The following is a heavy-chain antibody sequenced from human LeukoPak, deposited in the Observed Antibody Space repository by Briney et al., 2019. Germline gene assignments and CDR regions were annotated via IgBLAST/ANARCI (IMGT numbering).Heavy chain of an antibody. V-gene: IGHV4-4*07. Sequence: SETLSLTCTVSGVSISNYYWSWIRQPAGKGLEWIGRIHTSGSTNYNPSLESRVTVSVDTSKNQSSLKLSSVTAADTAVYYCARVGMVGGFNWFDPWGQGTLVTVSS. D-gene: IGHD3-10*01. CDR1: GVSISNYY. J-gene: IGHJ5*02. CDR3: ARVGMVGGFNWFDP. CDR2: IHTSGST.